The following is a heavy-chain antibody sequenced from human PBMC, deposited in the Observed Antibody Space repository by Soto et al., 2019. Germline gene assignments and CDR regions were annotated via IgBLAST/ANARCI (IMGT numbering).Heavy chain of an antibody. CDR2: ISPYTGNS. CDR3: ARRGYEDSAVYSGDAFHV. J-gene: IGHJ3*01. D-gene: IGHD6-25*01. Sequence: LVQSGAEVKRPGSSVKVSCTASDSAFSNYGVSWVRQAPGQGLQWVGWISPYTGNSDDAQNVQGRVTITTDTSTKIVYLELRRLRSDDTAIYYCARRGYEDSAVYSGDAFHVWGQGTLVTVST. CDR1: DSAFSNYG. V-gene: IGHV1-18*01.